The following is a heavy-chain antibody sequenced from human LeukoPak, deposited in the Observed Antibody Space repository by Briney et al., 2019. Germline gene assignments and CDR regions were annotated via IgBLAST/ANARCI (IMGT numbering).Heavy chain of an antibody. J-gene: IGHJ4*02. CDR1: GFTFSSSW. Sequence: HPGGSLRLSCAASGFTFSSSWMSWARQAPGKGLECVANIKQDGSEKYYVDSVKGRFTISRDNAKNSLYLQMNSLRAEDTAVYYCARKLGTVDDYWGQGTLVTVSS. V-gene: IGHV3-7*01. D-gene: IGHD4-23*01. CDR3: ARKLGTVDDY. CDR2: IKQDGSEK.